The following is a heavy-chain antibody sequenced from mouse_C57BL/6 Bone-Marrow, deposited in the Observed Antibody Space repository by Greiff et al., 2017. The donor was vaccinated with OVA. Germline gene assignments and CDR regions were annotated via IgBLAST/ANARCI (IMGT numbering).Heavy chain of an antibody. V-gene: IGHV1-64*01. CDR2: IHPNSGST. CDR3: ARWVYAMDY. Sequence: QVQLQQPGAELVKPGDSVKLSCKASGYTFTSYWMPWVKQRPGQGLEWIGMIHPNSGSTNYNQKFKSKATLTVDKSSSTAYMQLSSLTSEDSAVYYCARWVYAMDYWGQGTSVTVSS. CDR1: GYTFTSYW. J-gene: IGHJ4*01.